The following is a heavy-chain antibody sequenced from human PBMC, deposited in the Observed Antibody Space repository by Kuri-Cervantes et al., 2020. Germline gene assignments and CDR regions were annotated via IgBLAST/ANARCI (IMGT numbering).Heavy chain of an antibody. CDR3: ARDELNSRRAFDI. D-gene: IGHD1-7*01. J-gene: IGHJ3*02. Sequence: SETLSLTCAVSGGSFSGYSCSWIRQPPGKGLEWIGEIHNSGSTNYNPSLASRLTISLDTSKDQFSLKVSSVTAADTAVYYCARDELNSRRAFDIWGQGTMVTVSS. CDR2: IHNSGST. CDR1: GGSFSGYS. V-gene: IGHV4-34*01.